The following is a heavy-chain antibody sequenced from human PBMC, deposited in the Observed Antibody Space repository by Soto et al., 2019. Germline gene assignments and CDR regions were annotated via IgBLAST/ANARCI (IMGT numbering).Heavy chain of an antibody. J-gene: IGHJ6*03. CDR1: GYNITIYW. Sequence: PVESKKISNKCSGYNITIYWIVLVRQIPGKGLEWMGIIYPGDSDTRYSPSFQGQVTISADKSISTAYLQWSSLKASDTAMYYCARLYSAYDFPPKYYYYMDVWGKGTTVTVSS. V-gene: IGHV5-51*01. CDR3: ARLYSAYDFPPKYYYYMDV. D-gene: IGHD5-12*01. CDR2: IYPGDSDT.